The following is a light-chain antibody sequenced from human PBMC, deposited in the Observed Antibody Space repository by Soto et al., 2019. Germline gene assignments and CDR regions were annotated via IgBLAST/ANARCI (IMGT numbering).Light chain of an antibody. Sequence: DIQMTQSPSSLSASVGDRVIITCRASQSISSYLNWYQQKPGKAPKLLIYAASSLQSGVPSRFSGSGSGTEFTLTISSLQPEDFATYYCQQSYSTPDTFGGGTKVEIK. V-gene: IGKV1-39*01. J-gene: IGKJ4*01. CDR1: QSISSY. CDR2: AAS. CDR3: QQSYSTPDT.